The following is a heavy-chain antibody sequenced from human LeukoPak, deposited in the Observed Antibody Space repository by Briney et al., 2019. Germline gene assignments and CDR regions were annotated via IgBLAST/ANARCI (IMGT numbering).Heavy chain of an antibody. CDR3: AKGDRSIWRPLDY. V-gene: IGHV3-64*04. D-gene: IGHD3-16*02. CDR2: ISSDGGST. CDR1: GFTFSNYA. Sequence: PGGSLRLSCSASGFTFSNYAMHWVRQAPGKGLQYVSAISSDGGSTYYADSVKGRFTISRDNSKNTLYLQMNSLRAEDTAVYYCAKGDRSIWRPLDYWGQGTQVTVSS. J-gene: IGHJ4*02.